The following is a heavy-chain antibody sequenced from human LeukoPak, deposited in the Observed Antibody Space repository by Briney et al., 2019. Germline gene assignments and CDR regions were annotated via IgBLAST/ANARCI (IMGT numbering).Heavy chain of an antibody. V-gene: IGHV1-8*01. J-gene: IGHJ5*02. CDR1: GYTFTSYD. D-gene: IGHD6-19*01. CDR2: MNPHSGNT. CDR3: ARGCIAVADAASWFDP. Sequence: ASVKVSCKASGYTFTSYDINWVRQATGQGLEWMGWMNPHSGNTGYAQKFQGRVTMTRNTSISTAYMELSGLRSEDTAVYYCARGCIAVADAASWFDPWGQGTLVTVSS.